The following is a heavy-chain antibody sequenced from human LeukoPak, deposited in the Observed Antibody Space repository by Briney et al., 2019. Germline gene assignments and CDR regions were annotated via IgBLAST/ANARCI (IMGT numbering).Heavy chain of an antibody. CDR1: GLTFRNTA. V-gene: IGHV3-23*01. CDR3: AIGGGISTPGH. Sequence: GGSLRLSCAASGLTFRNTAMSWVRQAPGKGLEWVSSISGSGGSTYYADSVRGRFSISRDNSKNTLSLQMNSLTAEDTAIHYCAIGGGISTPGHWGQGTLATVSS. D-gene: IGHD6-13*01. CDR2: ISGSGGST. J-gene: IGHJ4*02.